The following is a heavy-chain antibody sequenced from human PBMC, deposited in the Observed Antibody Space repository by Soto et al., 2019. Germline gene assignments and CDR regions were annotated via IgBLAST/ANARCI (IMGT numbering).Heavy chain of an antibody. V-gene: IGHV1-3*01. CDR1: GYTFTSYA. J-gene: IGHJ4*02. D-gene: IGHD4-17*01. CDR2: INAGNGNT. CDR3: ARVGHYGDYLALYDY. Sequence: ASVKVSCKASGYTFTSYAMHWVRQAPGQRLEWMGWINAGNGNTKYSQKFQGRVTMTRDTSASTAYMELRSLRSDDTAVYYCARVGHYGDYLALYDYWGQGTLVTVSS.